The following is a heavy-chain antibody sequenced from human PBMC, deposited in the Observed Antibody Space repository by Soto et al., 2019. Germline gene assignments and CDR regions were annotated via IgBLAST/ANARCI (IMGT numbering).Heavy chain of an antibody. D-gene: IGHD3-3*01. J-gene: IGHJ6*03. CDR2: IWYDGSNK. CDR3: ARGGYDFWSGYPYYYYYSMDV. V-gene: IGHV3-33*01. Sequence: QVQLVESGGGVVQPGRSLRLSCAASGFTFSSYGMHWVRQAPGKGLEWVAVIWYDGSNKYYADSVKGRFTISRDNSKNTLYLQMNSRRAEDTAVYYCARGGYDFWSGYPYYYYYSMDVWGKGTTVTVSS. CDR1: GFTFSSYG.